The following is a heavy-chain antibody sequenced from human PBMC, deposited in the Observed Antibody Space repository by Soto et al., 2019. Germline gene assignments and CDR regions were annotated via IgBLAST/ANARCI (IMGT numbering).Heavy chain of an antibody. J-gene: IGHJ5*02. CDR1: GGSITRRSSY. CDR2: FYDGNT. CDR3: VTTRGIAVGGSFDH. D-gene: IGHD6-13*01. V-gene: IGHV4-39*01. Sequence: PSETLSLTCIVSGGSITRRSSYWAWIRQPPGKGLEWVGTFYDGNTYHNPSLRSRITIAVDTSKNQFSLKLSSVAAPDTAIYYCVTTRGIAVGGSFDHWGQGTLVTVSS.